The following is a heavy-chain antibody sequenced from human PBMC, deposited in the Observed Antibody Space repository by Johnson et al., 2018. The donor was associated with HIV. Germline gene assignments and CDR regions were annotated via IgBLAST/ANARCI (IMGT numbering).Heavy chain of an antibody. CDR1: GFTFDDYG. J-gene: IGHJ3*01. Sequence: QVQLVESGGGVVRPGGSLRLSCAASGFTFDDYGMSWVRQAPGKGLEWVSFIQYDGSDKSYADSVEGRFTISRDNSKNTLYLQMNNLRTEDTGLYYCAKDGGKWSYSFDVWGQGTMVSVSS. V-gene: IGHV3-30*02. CDR3: AKDGGKWSYSFDV. CDR2: IQYDGSDK. D-gene: IGHD2-8*01.